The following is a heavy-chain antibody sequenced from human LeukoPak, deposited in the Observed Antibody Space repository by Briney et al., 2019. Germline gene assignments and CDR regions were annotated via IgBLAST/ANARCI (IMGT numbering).Heavy chain of an antibody. CDR3: ARGDTAMAGGYFDY. V-gene: IGHV3-30*04. CDR2: ISYDGSNK. J-gene: IGHJ4*02. D-gene: IGHD5-18*01. CDR1: GFTFSSYA. Sequence: GGSLRLSCAASGFTFSSYAMHWVRQAPGKGLEWVAVISYDGSNKYYADSVKGRFTISRDNSKNTLYLQMNSLRAEDTAVYYCARGDTAMAGGYFDYWGQGTLVTVSS.